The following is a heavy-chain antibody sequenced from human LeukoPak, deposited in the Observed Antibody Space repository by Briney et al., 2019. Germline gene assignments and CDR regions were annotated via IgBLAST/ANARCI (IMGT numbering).Heavy chain of an antibody. Sequence: GGSLRLSCAPSGFTFNTFNMNWFRQAPGKGLEWVSSIDSGGDYKYYADSVKGRFTTSRDNAKNSLSLQLSSLRVEDTAIYYCARGHYDVLASSYKWTPDYWGQEPWSPSPQ. CDR1: GFTFNTFN. CDR3: ARGHYDVLASSYKWTPDY. J-gene: IGHJ4*01. D-gene: IGHD3-9*01. V-gene: IGHV3-21*01. CDR2: IDSGGDYK.